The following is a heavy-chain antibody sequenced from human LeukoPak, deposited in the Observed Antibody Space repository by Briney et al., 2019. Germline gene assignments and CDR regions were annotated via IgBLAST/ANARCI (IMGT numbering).Heavy chain of an antibody. D-gene: IGHD3-10*01. CDR2: FDPEDGET. V-gene: IGHV1-24*01. CDR3: ATTMVRAVPNWFDP. CDR1: GYTLTELS. J-gene: IGHJ5*02. Sequence: ASVKVSCKVFGYTLTELSMHWVRQAPGKGLEWMGGFDPEDGETIYAQKFQGRVTMTEDTSTDTAYMELSSLRSEDTAVYYCATTMVRAVPNWFDPWGQGTLVTVSS.